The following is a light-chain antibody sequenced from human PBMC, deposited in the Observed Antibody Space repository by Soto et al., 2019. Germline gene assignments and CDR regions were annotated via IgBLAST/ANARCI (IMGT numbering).Light chain of an antibody. CDR3: GAWDHSLNVGV. Sequence: QSVLTQPPSASGTPGQRVTISCFGSSSNIGRNTVNWYQQLPGTAPKLLIYDKNERPSGIPDRFSASKSGTSATLGITGLQTGDEADYYCGAWDHSLNVGVFGGGTKLTVL. J-gene: IGLJ3*02. CDR2: DKN. V-gene: IGLV1-44*01. CDR1: SSNIGRNT.